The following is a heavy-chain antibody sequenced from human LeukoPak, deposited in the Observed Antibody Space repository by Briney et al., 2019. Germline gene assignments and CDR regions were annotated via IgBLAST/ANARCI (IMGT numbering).Heavy chain of an antibody. J-gene: IGHJ4*02. V-gene: IGHV3-23*01. CDR3: AKMGEVVPAAISYYFDY. Sequence: GGSLRLSCAASGFTFSSYAMSWVRQAPGKGLETVSAISGSGGGTYYADSVKGRFTISRDNSKNTLYLQMNSLRAEDTAVYYCAKMGEVVPAAISYYFDYWGQGTLVTVSS. CDR1: GFTFSSYA. CDR2: ISGSGGGT. D-gene: IGHD2-2*01.